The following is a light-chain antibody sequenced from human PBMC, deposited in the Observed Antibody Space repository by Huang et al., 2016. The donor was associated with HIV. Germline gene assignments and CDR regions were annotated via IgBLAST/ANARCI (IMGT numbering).Light chain of an antibody. V-gene: IGKV3-20*01. CDR3: QQYGSSPYT. CDR2: GTS. Sequence: EIVLTQSPGILSLSTGDRATLSCRATQNFTGNYLAWYQQKPGQAPRLLIYGTSIRATGIPDRISGSGSGTDFTLTITGLEPEDFALYYCQQYGSSPYTFGQGTKLEVK. J-gene: IGKJ2*01. CDR1: QNFTGNY.